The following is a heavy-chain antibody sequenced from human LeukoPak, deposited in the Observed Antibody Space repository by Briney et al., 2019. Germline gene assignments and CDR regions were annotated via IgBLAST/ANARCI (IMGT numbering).Heavy chain of an antibody. J-gene: IGHJ3*02. CDR3: TLTNDAFDI. CDR2: IYHSGST. CDR1: SYSISSGYY. V-gene: IGHV4-38-2*02. D-gene: IGHD3-9*01. Sequence: PSETLSLTCTVSSYSISSGYYWGWIRQPPGKGLEWIGSIYHSGSTYYNPSLKSRVTISVDTSKNQFSLKLSSVTAADTAVYYCTLTNDAFDIWGQGTMVTVSS.